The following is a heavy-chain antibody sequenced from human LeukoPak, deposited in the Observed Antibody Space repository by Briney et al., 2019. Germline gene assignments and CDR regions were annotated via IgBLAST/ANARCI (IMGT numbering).Heavy chain of an antibody. Sequence: GGSLRLSCAASGFTISDYWIHWVRQAPGKGLVWVSHISSDGSSTNYADSVKGRFTISRDNAKNTLYLQMNRLRGEDTAVYYCARGVSDHYASDSNWFDPWGPGTLVTVSS. CDR3: ARGVSDHYASDSNWFDP. V-gene: IGHV3-74*01. CDR2: ISSDGSST. CDR1: GFTISDYW. D-gene: IGHD3-10*01. J-gene: IGHJ5*02.